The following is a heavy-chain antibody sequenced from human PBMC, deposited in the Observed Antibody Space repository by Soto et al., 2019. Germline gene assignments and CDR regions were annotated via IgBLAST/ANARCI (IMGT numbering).Heavy chain of an antibody. D-gene: IGHD3-22*01. CDR2: ITSSSRTI. V-gene: IGHV3-48*02. CDR3: ARDYYDSSGYFAN. J-gene: IGHJ4*02. Sequence: GGSLRLSCAASGFSFSSYSMNWVRQAPGKGLEWVSYITSSSRTIYYADSVKGRITISRDNPKNSLYLQMNSLRDEDTAVYYCARDYYDSSGYFANWGQGTLVTVSS. CDR1: GFSFSSYS.